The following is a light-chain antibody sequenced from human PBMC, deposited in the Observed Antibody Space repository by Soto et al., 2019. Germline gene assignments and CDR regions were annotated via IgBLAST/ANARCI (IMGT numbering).Light chain of an antibody. CDR1: SSDVGAYNY. J-gene: IGLJ1*01. V-gene: IGLV2-14*03. Sequence: QSVLTQPASVSGSPGQSITISCTGTSSDVGAYNYVSWYQHHPGKAPKLMIYDVSNRPSGVSNRFSGSKSGNTASLTISGLQAEDEAEYYCSSYTTSTNYVFGTGTKLTVL. CDR2: DVS. CDR3: SSYTTSTNYV.